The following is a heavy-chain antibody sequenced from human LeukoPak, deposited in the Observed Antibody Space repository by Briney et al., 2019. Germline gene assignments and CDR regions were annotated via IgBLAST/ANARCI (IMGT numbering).Heavy chain of an antibody. Sequence: SETLSLTCTVSGGSISSGDYYWSWIRQLPGKGLEWIGYIYYSGSTYYNPSLKSRVTISVDTSKNQFSLKLSSVTAADTAVYYCARSTGYSSGWANDYWGQGTLVTVSS. V-gene: IGHV4-30-4*01. CDR2: IYYSGST. CDR1: GGSISSGDYY. J-gene: IGHJ4*02. D-gene: IGHD6-19*01. CDR3: ARSTGYSSGWANDY.